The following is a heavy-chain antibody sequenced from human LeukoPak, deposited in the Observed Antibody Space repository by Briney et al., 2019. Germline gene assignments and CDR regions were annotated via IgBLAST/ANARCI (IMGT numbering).Heavy chain of an antibody. CDR1: GGSISSYY. V-gene: IGHV4-59*01. Sequence: SETLSLTCTVSGGSISSYYWSWLRQPPGKGLEWIGYIYYSGSTNYNPSLTSRVTISVDTSKNQFSLKLSSVTAADTAVYYCARYSSSWYPFDYWGRGTLVTVSS. CDR3: ARYSSSWYPFDY. J-gene: IGHJ4*02. CDR2: IYYSGST. D-gene: IGHD6-13*01.